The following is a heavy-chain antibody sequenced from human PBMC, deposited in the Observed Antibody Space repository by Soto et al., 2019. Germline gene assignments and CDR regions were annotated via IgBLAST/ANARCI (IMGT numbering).Heavy chain of an antibody. Sequence: GGSLRLSCAASGFTFSSYGMHWVRQAPGKGLEWVAVISYDGSNKYYADSVKGRFTISRDNSKNTLYLQMNSLRAEDTAVYYFAKDLTIFGVVTHAGYFDYWGQGTLVTVSS. D-gene: IGHD3-3*01. CDR1: GFTFSSYG. J-gene: IGHJ4*02. V-gene: IGHV3-30*18. CDR2: ISYDGSNK. CDR3: AKDLTIFGVVTHAGYFDY.